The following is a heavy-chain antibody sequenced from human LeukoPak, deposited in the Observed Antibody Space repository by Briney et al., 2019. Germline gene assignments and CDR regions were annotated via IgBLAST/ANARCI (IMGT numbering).Heavy chain of an antibody. D-gene: IGHD1-26*01. CDR2: ILPIFVIA. V-gene: IGHV1-69*13. CDR3: ARGVGATKVRLPVY. J-gene: IGHJ4*02. CDR1: GRTFSTYA. Sequence: SVKLSCKASGRTFSTYAISWVRQSPGHGLEWMGGILPIFVIANNAQKLQRRVTITPDEFTSTAYMSQSSLRSEETGVYYCARGVGATKVRLPVYWGQGTLVTVYS.